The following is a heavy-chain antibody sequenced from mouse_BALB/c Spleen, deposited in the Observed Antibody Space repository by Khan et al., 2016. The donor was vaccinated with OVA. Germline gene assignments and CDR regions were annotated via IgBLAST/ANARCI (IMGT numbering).Heavy chain of an antibody. CDR2: ISDGGNYI. Sequence: EVELVESGGGLVKPGGSLKLSCAASGFTFSDYYMYWVRQTPEKRLEWVATISDGGNYIYYPAHVKGRFTISRDDVTNSMYLQMTSLKSEDTAMYYCARGIYGDPFAYWGQGTLVSVSA. J-gene: IGHJ3*01. V-gene: IGHV5-4*02. CDR1: GFTFSDYY. D-gene: IGHD2-13*01. CDR3: ARGIYGDPFAY.